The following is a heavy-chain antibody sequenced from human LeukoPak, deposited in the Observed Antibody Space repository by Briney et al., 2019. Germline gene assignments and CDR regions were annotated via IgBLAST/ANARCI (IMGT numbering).Heavy chain of an antibody. CDR2: IYYSGST. V-gene: IGHV4-59*12. Sequence: SETLSLTCTVSGGSISSYYWSWIRQPPGKGLEWIGYIYYSGSTNYNPSLKSRVTISVDTSKNQFSLKLSSVTAADTAVYYCARVLRWLQPREYYFDYWGQGTLVTVSS. J-gene: IGHJ4*02. D-gene: IGHD5-24*01. CDR1: GGSISSYY. CDR3: ARVLRWLQPREYYFDY.